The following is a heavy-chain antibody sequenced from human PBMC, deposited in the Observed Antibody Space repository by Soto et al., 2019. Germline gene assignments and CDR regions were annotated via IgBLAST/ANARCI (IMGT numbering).Heavy chain of an antibody. CDR3: ARDLGSGYDPGDY. D-gene: IGHD5-12*01. V-gene: IGHV1-69*13. J-gene: IGHJ4*01. Sequence: ASVKVSCKASGDTFTIFAISWVRQAPGQGLEWMGGIIPTIGTTNYAQRFQGRITITGDESTGTAYMELSSLKSEDTAVYYCARDLGSGYDPGDYWG. CDR2: IIPTIGTT. CDR1: GDTFTIFA.